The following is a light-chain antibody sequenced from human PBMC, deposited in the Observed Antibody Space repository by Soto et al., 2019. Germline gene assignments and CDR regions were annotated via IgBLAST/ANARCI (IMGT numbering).Light chain of an antibody. V-gene: IGKV1-8*01. CDR1: QSITTS. CDR3: QQYYSYPRT. J-gene: IGKJ2*01. CDR2: AAS. Sequence: MTQSPATLSVSPGERITLSCRASQSITTSLAWYQQKPGKAPKLLIYAASTLQSGVPSRFSGSGSGTDFTLTISCLQSEDFATYYCQQYYSYPRTVGQGTKLEIK.